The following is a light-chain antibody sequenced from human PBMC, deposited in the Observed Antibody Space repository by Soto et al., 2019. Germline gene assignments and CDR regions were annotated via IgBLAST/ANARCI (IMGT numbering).Light chain of an antibody. J-gene: IGKJ4*01. CDR1: QSVSSSY. V-gene: IGKV3-20*01. CDR2: GAS. CDR3: QQYGSSPALT. Sequence: EIVMTQSPATLSVSPGERATLSCRASQSVSSSYLAWYQQKPGQAPRLLIYGASSRATGIPDRFSGSGSGTDFTLTITRLEPEDFAVSYCQQYGSSPALTFGGGTQVDIK.